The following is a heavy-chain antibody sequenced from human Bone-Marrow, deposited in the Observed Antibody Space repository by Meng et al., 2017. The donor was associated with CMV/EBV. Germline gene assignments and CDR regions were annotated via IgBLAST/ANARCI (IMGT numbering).Heavy chain of an antibody. V-gene: IGHV3-43*01. J-gene: IGHJ4*02. CDR2: ISWGGART. D-gene: IGHD3-16*01. CDR3: AKDISRLGLACPDH. Sequence: GESLKISCAASGFTFDNYTMHCVRQAPVKGLEWVSLISWGGARTCYADSVKGRFTICRGNSKISLYVQVNSLRTEDIALYYCAKDISRLGLACPDHWGQGTLVTVSS. CDR1: GFTFDNYT.